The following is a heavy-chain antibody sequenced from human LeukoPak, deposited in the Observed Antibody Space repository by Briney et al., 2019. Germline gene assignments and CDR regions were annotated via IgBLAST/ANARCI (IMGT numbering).Heavy chain of an antibody. CDR1: GFTFSSYW. CDR2: IKQDGSEK. V-gene: IGHV3-7*01. Sequence: GGSLRLSCAASGFTFSSYWMSWVRQAPGKGLEWVANIKQDGSEKYFVDSVEGRFAISRDNAENSLYLQMNSLRAEDTAVYYCARSNDFRSGYLFDYWGQGILVTVSS. J-gene: IGHJ4*02. D-gene: IGHD3-3*01. CDR3: ARSNDFRSGYLFDY.